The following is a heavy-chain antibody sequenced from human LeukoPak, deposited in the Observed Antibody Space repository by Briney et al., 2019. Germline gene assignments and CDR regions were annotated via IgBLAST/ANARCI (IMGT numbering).Heavy chain of an antibody. CDR3: AKASGNYREYYFDY. CDR2: ISGSGGST. V-gene: IGHV3-23*01. J-gene: IGHJ4*02. D-gene: IGHD1-26*01. Sequence: GGSLRLSCAASGFSFSSYAMSWVRQAPGEGLEWVSAISGSGGSTYYADSVKGRFTISRDNSKNTLYLQMNSLRAEDTAVYYCAKASGNYREYYFDYWGQGTLVTVSS. CDR1: GFSFSSYA.